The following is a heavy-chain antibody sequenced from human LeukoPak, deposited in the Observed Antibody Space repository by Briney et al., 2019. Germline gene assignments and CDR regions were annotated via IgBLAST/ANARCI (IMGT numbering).Heavy chain of an antibody. D-gene: IGHD2-2*01. CDR2: ILYDGSNY. J-gene: IGHJ4*02. CDR1: ESALRKYN. Sequence: GGSLRLSCTASESALRKYNIHWVRQAPGQGLEWVALILYDGSNYYYADSVRGRFSISRDNSKNTLYLQMNSLRAEDTAVYYYAKDGSTSCLDYWGQGTLVTVSS. V-gene: IGHV3-30*04. CDR3: AKDGSTSCLDY.